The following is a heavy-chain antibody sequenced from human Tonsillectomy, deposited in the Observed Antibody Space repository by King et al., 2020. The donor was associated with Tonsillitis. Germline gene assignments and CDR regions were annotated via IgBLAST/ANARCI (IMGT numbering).Heavy chain of an antibody. D-gene: IGHD3-22*01. CDR1: GGSISSYY. V-gene: IGHV4-59*01. J-gene: IGHJ6*02. Sequence: QLQESGPGLVKPSETLSLTCTVSGGSISSYYWSWIRQPPGKGLEWIGYIYYSGSTNYNPSLKSRVTISVDTSKNQFSLKLSSVTAADTAVYYCARGYYFVSSGYPYYYGMDVWGQGTPVTVSS. CDR2: IYYSGST. CDR3: ARGYYFVSSGYPYYYGMDV.